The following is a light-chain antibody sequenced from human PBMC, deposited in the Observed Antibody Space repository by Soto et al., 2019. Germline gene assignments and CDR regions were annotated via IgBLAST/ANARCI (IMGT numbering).Light chain of an antibody. CDR2: EVF. Sequence: QSALTQPASVSASPGQSISISCTGTSNDVGAFDYVSWYQQHPGKAPKLIIFEVFNRPSWVSTRFSGSKSGSTASLTISGLQAEDEADYFCSSYTTNTAHVFGGGTKLTVL. V-gene: IGLV2-14*01. CDR3: SSYTTNTAHV. CDR1: SNDVGAFDY. J-gene: IGLJ2*01.